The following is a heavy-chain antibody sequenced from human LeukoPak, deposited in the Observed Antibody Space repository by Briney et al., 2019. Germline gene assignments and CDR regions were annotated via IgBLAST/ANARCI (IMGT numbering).Heavy chain of an antibody. D-gene: IGHD1-14*01. J-gene: IGHJ6*02. CDR3: ARTINYYYGMDV. Sequence: PSETLSLTCTVSGGSISTYYWTWIRQPPGKGLEWIGYIYYSGSTNYSPSLRSRVSMSVYTSKNQFSLKLSSVTAADTAVYYCARTINYYYGMDVWGQGTTVTVSS. CDR1: GGSISTYY. CDR2: IYYSGST. V-gene: IGHV4-59*01.